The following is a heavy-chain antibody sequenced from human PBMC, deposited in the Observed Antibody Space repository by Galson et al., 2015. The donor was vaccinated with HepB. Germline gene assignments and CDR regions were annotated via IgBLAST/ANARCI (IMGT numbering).Heavy chain of an antibody. Sequence: SLRLSCAASGLTFSSYWMSWVRQAPGKGLEWVANIKQDGSEKYYVDSVKGRFTISRDNAKNSLYLQMNSLRAEDTAVYYCAREVTYYYDSSGPDAFDIWGQGAMVTVSS. V-gene: IGHV3-7*01. J-gene: IGHJ3*02. CDR2: IKQDGSEK. CDR3: AREVTYYYDSSGPDAFDI. CDR1: GLTFSSYW. D-gene: IGHD3-22*01.